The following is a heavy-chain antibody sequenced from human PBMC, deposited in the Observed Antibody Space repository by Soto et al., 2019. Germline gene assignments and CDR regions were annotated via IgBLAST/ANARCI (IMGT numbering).Heavy chain of an antibody. CDR1: AFTLSSYW. CDR2: IKPDGSEK. V-gene: IGHV3-7*01. J-gene: IGHJ3*02. Sequence: VQLVESGGGLVQPGGSLRLSCEASAFTLSSYWMSWVRQAPGKGLEWVANIKPDGSEKYYVDSVKGRFTISRDNTKNSLYLQMITLRPEDTAIYYCALDYEFGFDIWGQGTLVTVSS. CDR3: ALDYEFGFDI. D-gene: IGHD3-22*01.